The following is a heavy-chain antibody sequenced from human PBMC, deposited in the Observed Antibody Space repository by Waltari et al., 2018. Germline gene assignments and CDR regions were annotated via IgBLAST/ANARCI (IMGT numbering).Heavy chain of an antibody. V-gene: IGHV3-15*07. D-gene: IGHD3-10*01. CDR2: IKKKVDGETT. Sequence: EVQLVESGGGFVRPGGSLRLSCAASGFAFAAAWMNWVRQAPGKGLEWVGRIKKKVDGETTDYAAPVKGRFTISRDDSKSMLYLQMNSLNIDDTAVYYCTREWSAEFAWGRGTLVTVSS. CDR3: TREWSAEFA. CDR1: GFAFAAAW. J-gene: IGHJ5*02.